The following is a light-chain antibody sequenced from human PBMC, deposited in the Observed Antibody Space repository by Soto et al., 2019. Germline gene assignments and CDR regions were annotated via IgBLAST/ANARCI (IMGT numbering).Light chain of an antibody. CDR3: QQYESTPPT. Sequence: DIVMTQSPDSLAVSLGDRATINCKSSKSVLYSSNNKNYLAWYQQRPGQPPKLHIYWASTRESGVPDRFSGSGSGTDFTLTITSLQAEDVAVYYCQQYESTPPTFGQGTKLEI. V-gene: IGKV4-1*01. CDR1: KSVLYSSNNKNY. J-gene: IGKJ2*01. CDR2: WAS.